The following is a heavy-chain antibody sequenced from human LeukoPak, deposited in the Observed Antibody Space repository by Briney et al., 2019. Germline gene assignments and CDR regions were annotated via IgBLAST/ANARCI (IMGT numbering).Heavy chain of an antibody. CDR2: IKSKTDGGTT. D-gene: IGHD6-19*01. J-gene: IGHJ6*03. V-gene: IGHV3-15*01. CDR3: TTGDSSGRMGYYYYYMDV. CDR1: GFTFSNAW. Sequence: GGSLRLSCAAPGFTFSNAWMSWVRQAPGKGLEWVGRIKSKTDGGTTDYAAPVKGRFTISRDDSKNTLYLQMNSLKTEDTAVYYCTTGDSSGRMGYYYYYMDVWGKGTTVTVSS.